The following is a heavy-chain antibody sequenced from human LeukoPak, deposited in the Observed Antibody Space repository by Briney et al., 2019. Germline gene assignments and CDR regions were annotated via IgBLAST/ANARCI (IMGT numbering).Heavy chain of an antibody. Sequence: PSETLSLTCTVSGGSINSYYWSWIRQPPGKGLEWIGYIYYSGSTHYNPSLKSRVSISVDTSRNQFSLKVNSVTAADTAVYFCAREEEYSGYDLKAFDLWGQGTMVIVSS. CDR2: IYYSGST. V-gene: IGHV4-59*12. CDR1: GGSINSYY. CDR3: AREEEYSGYDLKAFDL. J-gene: IGHJ3*01. D-gene: IGHD5-12*01.